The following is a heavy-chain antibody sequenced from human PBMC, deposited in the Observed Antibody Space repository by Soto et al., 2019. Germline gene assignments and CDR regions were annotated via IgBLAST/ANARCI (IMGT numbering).Heavy chain of an antibody. CDR3: ARVPSPADSIAARPGVT. CDR2: TYYSGST. CDR1: GGSISSYY. V-gene: IGHV4-59*01. J-gene: IGHJ5*02. Sequence: SETLSLTCTVSGGSISSYYWSWIRQPPGKGLEWIGYTYYSGSTNYNPSLKSRVTISVDTSKNQFSLKLSSVTAADTAVYYCARVPSPADSIAARPGVTWGQGTLVTVSS. D-gene: IGHD6-6*01.